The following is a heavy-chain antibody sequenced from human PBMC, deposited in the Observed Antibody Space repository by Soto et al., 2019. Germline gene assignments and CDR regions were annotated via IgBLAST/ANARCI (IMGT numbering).Heavy chain of an antibody. J-gene: IGHJ4*02. Sequence: QVQLVQSGAEVKKPGSSVKVSCKASGGTFSSYAISWVRQAPGQGLEWMGGIIPIFGTANYAQKFQGRVASTKDEXTSTAYMELSSLRSEDTAVYYCATTDGTVAGTDDYWGQGTLVTVSS. CDR2: IIPIFGTA. CDR1: GGTFSSYA. V-gene: IGHV1-69*05. D-gene: IGHD6-19*01. CDR3: ATTDGTVAGTDDY.